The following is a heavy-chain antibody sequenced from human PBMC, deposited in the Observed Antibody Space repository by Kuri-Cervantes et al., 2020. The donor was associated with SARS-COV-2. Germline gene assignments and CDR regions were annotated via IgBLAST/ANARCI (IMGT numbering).Heavy chain of an antibody. Sequence: SVKVSCKTSGYTITNFFMHWVRQAPGQGLEWMGGIIPIFGTANYAQKFQGRVTITTDESTSTAYMELSSLRSADTAVYYCASGGPLPYYYYYYYMDVWGKGTTVTVSS. CDR1: GYTITNFF. J-gene: IGHJ6*03. CDR2: IIPIFGTA. V-gene: IGHV1-69*05. D-gene: IGHD3-3*01. CDR3: ASGGPLPYYYYYYYMDV.